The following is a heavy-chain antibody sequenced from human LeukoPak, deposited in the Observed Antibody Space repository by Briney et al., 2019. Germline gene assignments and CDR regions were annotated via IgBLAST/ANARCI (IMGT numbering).Heavy chain of an antibody. D-gene: IGHD2-2*02. V-gene: IGHV1-69*05. Sequence: ASVKVSCKASGGTFSSYAISWVRQAPGQGLKWMGGIIPIFGTANYAQKFQGRVTITTDESTSTAYMELSSLRSEDTAVYYCASEYCGSTSCYTHDAFDIWGQGTMVTVSS. CDR2: IIPIFGTA. J-gene: IGHJ3*02. CDR1: GGTFSSYA. CDR3: ASEYCGSTSCYTHDAFDI.